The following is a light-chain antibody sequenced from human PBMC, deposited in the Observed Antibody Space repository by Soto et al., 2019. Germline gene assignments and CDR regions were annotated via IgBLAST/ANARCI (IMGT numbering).Light chain of an antibody. V-gene: IGLV2-8*01. J-gene: IGLJ2*01. Sequence: QSVLTQPPSASGSPGQSVTISCTGTSSDVGGYNYVSWYQQHPGKAPKLMIYEVSKRPSGVPDRFSGSKSGNTASLTVSGLQPEDEADYYCSSYACSNNFEVFGGGTKLTVL. CDR2: EVS. CDR3: SSYACSNNFEV. CDR1: SSDVGGYNY.